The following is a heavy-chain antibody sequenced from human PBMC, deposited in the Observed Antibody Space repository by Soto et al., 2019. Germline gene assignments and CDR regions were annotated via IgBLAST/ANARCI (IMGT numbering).Heavy chain of an antibody. D-gene: IGHD5-18*01. V-gene: IGHV4-34*01. CDR2: INHSGST. CDR3: AKDLSGYNYGYYRRFDY. J-gene: IGHJ4*02. Sequence: SETLSLTCAVYGGSFSGYYWTWIRQPPGTGLEWIGEINHSGSTNYNPSLKSRVTISVDTSKNQFSLKLTSVTAADTAVYYCAKDLSGYNYGYYRRFDYWGQGTLVTVSS. CDR1: GGSFSGYY.